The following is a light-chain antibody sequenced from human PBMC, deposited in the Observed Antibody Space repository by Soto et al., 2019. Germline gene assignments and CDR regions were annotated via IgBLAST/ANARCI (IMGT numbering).Light chain of an antibody. J-gene: IGKJ1*01. Sequence: AIRMTQSPSSLSASTGDRVTITCRASQGISSCLAWYQQKPGIAPKLLIYAASTLQSGVPSRFSGSGSGTDFTLTISCLQSEDFATYYCQQYYSYPRTFGQGTKVEIK. CDR1: QGISSC. CDR2: AAS. V-gene: IGKV1-8*01. CDR3: QQYYSYPRT.